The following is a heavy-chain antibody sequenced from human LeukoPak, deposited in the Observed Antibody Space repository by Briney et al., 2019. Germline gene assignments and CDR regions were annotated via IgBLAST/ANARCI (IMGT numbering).Heavy chain of an antibody. Sequence: GGSLRLSCAASGFTVSSYWMSWVRQAPGKGREWVANIKQDGSEKYYVDSVKGRFTISRDNAKNSPYLQMNSLRAEDTAVYYCARDQAPYYYDSSGYCPFGYWGQGTLVTVSS. V-gene: IGHV3-7*01. D-gene: IGHD3-22*01. CDR1: GFTVSSYW. CDR2: IKQDGSEK. CDR3: ARDQAPYYYDSSGYCPFGY. J-gene: IGHJ4*02.